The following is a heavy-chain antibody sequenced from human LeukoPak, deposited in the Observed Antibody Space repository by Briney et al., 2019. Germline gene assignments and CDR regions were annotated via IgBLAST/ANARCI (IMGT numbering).Heavy chain of an antibody. CDR2: IIPIFGTA. V-gene: IGHV1-69*13. D-gene: IGHD3-10*01. Sequence: GASVKVSCKASGYTFTSYGISWVRQAPGQGLEWMGGIIPIFGTANYAQKFQGRVTITADESTSTAYMELSSLRSEDTAVYYCARDLKSITMVRGMGLFDPWGQGTLVTVSS. CDR1: GYTFTSYG. CDR3: ARDLKSITMVRGMGLFDP. J-gene: IGHJ5*02.